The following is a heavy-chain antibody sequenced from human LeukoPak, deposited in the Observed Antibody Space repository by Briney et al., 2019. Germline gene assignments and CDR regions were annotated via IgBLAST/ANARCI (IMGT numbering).Heavy chain of an antibody. Sequence: GESLKISCKGSGYSFTRYWIGWVRQMPGKGLEWMGIIYPGDSDTRYSPSFQGQVTFSADKSISTAYLQWSSLKASDTAKYYCARILSGSGNAFDIWGQGTMVTVSS. D-gene: IGHD1-26*01. CDR3: ARILSGSGNAFDI. CDR2: IYPGDSDT. V-gene: IGHV5-51*01. J-gene: IGHJ3*02. CDR1: GYSFTRYW.